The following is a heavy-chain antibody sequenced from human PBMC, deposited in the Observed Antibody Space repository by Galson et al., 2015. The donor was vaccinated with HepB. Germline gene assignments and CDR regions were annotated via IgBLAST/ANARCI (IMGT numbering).Heavy chain of an antibody. J-gene: IGHJ3*02. Sequence: SVKVSCKASGYTFTSYAMHWVRQAPGQRLEWMGWINAGNGNTKYSQKFQGRVTITRDTSASTAYMELSSLRSEDTAVYYCARDTILTGYLYAFDIWGQGTMVTVSS. D-gene: IGHD3-9*01. CDR1: GYTFTSYA. CDR2: INAGNGNT. V-gene: IGHV1-3*01. CDR3: ARDTILTGYLYAFDI.